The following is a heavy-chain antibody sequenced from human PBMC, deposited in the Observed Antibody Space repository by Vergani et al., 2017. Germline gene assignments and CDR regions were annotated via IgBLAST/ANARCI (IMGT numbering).Heavy chain of an antibody. Sequence: QVQLQESGPGVVKPSQTLSLTCAVSGGSISSGVHCWTWIRQRPGKGLEWIGYIFYSGTTYDNPSLRSRLTISVDTSQNQFSLKLRFVTAADTAVYYCARVDTQVPATSHFYYMDVWGKGTTVVVSS. D-gene: IGHD6-25*01. CDR3: ARVDTQVPATSHFYYMDV. J-gene: IGHJ6*03. CDR2: IFYSGTT. V-gene: IGHV4-31*11. CDR1: GGSISSGVHC.